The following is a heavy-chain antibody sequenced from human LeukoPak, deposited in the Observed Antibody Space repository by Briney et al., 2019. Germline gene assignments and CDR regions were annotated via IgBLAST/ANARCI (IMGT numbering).Heavy chain of an antibody. Sequence: GGSLRLSCAASGFTVSSNYMSWVRQAPGKVLEWVSVIYSGGSTYYADSVKGRFTISRDNSKNTLYLQMNSLRAEATAVYYCASGSGSYRTPYYYMDVWGTGTTVTVSS. D-gene: IGHD3-10*01. CDR3: ASGSGSYRTPYYYMDV. V-gene: IGHV3-53*01. CDR1: GFTVSSNY. J-gene: IGHJ6*03. CDR2: IYSGGST.